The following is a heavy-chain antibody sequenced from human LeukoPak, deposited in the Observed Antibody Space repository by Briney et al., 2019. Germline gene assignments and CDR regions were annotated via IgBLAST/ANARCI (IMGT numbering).Heavy chain of an antibody. D-gene: IGHD2-2*01. J-gene: IGHJ5*02. CDR2: INHSGST. CDR3: ARGKNHWVVVPAAMGGWFDP. CDR1: GGSFSGYY. V-gene: IGHV4-34*01. Sequence: SETLSLTCAVYGGSFSGYYWSWIRQPPGKGLEWSGEINHSGSTNYNPSLKSRVTISVDTSKGQFSLKLSSVTAADTAVYYCARGKNHWVVVPAAMGGWFDPWGQGTLVTVSS.